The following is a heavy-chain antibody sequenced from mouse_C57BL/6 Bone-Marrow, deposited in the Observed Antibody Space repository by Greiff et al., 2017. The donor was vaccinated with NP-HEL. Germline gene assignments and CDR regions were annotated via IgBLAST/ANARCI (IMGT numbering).Heavy chain of an antibody. V-gene: IGHV5-17*01. Sequence: EVQLVESGGGLVKPGGSLKLSCAASGFTFSDYGMHWVRQAPEKGLEWVAYISRGSSTIYYADTVKGRVTISRDNAKNTLFLQMTSLRSEDTAMYYCATLRTTVVDFWGQGTTLTISS. J-gene: IGHJ2*01. CDR3: ATLRTTVVDF. CDR2: ISRGSSTI. D-gene: IGHD1-1*01. CDR1: GFTFSDYG.